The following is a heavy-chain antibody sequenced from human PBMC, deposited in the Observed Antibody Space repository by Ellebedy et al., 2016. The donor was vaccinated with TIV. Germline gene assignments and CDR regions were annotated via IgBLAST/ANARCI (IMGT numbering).Heavy chain of an antibody. CDR2: IWYDGSNK. CDR3: ARDYSYGSGSRTYYYGMDV. V-gene: IGHV3-33*01. CDR1: GFTFSSYG. D-gene: IGHD3-10*01. J-gene: IGHJ6*02. Sequence: GESLKISCAASGFTFSSYGMHWVRQAPGKGLEWVAVIWYDGSNKYYADSVKGRFTISRDNSKNTLYLQMKSLRAEDTAVYYCARDYSYGSGSRTYYYGMDVWGQGTTVTVSS.